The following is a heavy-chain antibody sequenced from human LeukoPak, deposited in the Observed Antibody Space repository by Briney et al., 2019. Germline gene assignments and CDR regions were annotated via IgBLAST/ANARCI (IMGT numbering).Heavy chain of an antibody. CDR2: IYSGGST. J-gene: IGHJ4*02. V-gene: IGHV3-53*01. CDR1: GFTVSSNY. CDR3: ARGFLPFGELFY. Sequence: GGSLRLSCAASGFTVSSNYMSWVRQAPGKGLEWVSVIYSGGSTYYADSVKGRFTISGDNSKNTLYLQMNSLRAEDTAVYYCARGFLPFGELFYWGQGTLVTVSS. D-gene: IGHD3-10*01.